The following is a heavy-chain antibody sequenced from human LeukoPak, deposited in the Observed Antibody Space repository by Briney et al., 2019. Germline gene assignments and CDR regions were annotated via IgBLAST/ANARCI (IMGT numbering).Heavy chain of an antibody. Sequence: ASVKVSCKTSGYTFTNYDINWVRQATGQGLEWMGWMKPNSGNTGYAQKFQGRVTITRDTSISTAYMELSSLRSEDTAVYYCARDGDYYGSGNFDYWGQGTLVTVSS. V-gene: IGHV1-8*03. CDR1: GYTFTNYD. D-gene: IGHD3-10*01. CDR3: ARDGDYYGSGNFDY. J-gene: IGHJ4*02. CDR2: MKPNSGNT.